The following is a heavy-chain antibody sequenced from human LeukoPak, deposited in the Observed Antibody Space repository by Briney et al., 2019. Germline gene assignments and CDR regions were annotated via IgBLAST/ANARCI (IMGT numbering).Heavy chain of an antibody. CDR1: GFTSSSYS. Sequence: GGSLRLSCAASGFTSSSYSMNWVRQAPGKGLEWVSSISSSSSYIYYADSVKGRFTISRDNAKNSLYLQMNSLRAEDTAVYYCARDEVATISDYWGQGTLVTVSS. CDR2: ISSSSSYI. V-gene: IGHV3-21*01. J-gene: IGHJ4*02. D-gene: IGHD5-12*01. CDR3: ARDEVATISDY.